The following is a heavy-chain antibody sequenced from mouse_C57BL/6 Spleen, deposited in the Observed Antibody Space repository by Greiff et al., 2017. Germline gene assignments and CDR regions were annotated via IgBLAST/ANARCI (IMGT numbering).Heavy chain of an antibody. CDR1: GYTFTSYG. CDR2: IYPRSGNT. J-gene: IGHJ2*01. CDR3: ARDGNYRDFYYFDY. Sequence: QVHVKQSGAELARPGASVKLSCKASGYTFTSYGISWVKQRTGQGLEWIGEIYPRSGNTYYNEKFKGKATLTADKSSSTAYMELRSLTSEDSAVYFCARDGNYRDFYYFDYWGQGTTLTVSS. V-gene: IGHV1-81*01. D-gene: IGHD2-1*01.